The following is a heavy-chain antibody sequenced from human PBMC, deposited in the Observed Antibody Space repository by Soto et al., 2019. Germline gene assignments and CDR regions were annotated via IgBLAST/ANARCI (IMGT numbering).Heavy chain of an antibody. D-gene: IGHD6-13*01. J-gene: IGHJ6*02. V-gene: IGHV3-23*01. CDR2: TRSNGEYT. CDR3: AKDSTNMAVSAGRVYGMDV. CDR1: GFTFSDYA. Sequence: PGGSLRLSCAGSGFTFSDYAMPWVRQAPGKGLEWVSTTRSNGEYTYYGDSAKGRFTVSRDNSKNTLYLEMSSVRAEDTAVYYCAKDSTNMAVSAGRVYGMDVWGQGTTVTVSS.